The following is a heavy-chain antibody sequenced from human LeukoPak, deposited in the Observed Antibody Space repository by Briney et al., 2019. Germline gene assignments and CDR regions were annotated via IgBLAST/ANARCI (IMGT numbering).Heavy chain of an antibody. Sequence: ASVRVSCKAPGYSFKNYAISWVRQAPGQRREWMGWISRYSGDTRIVRKFQGGVTLTTETSPSTGYMEMGSLTSDDTGGYYCATDPSNTDRWNAYFASWGQGTLVTVSS. CDR1: GYSFKNYA. V-gene: IGHV1-18*01. CDR3: ATDPSNTDRWNAYFAS. D-gene: IGHD1-1*01. J-gene: IGHJ4*02. CDR2: ISRYSGDT.